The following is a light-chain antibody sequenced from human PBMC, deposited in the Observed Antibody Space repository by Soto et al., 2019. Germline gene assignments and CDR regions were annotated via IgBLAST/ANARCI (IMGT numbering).Light chain of an antibody. Sequence: QSVLTQPRSVSGSPGQSVTISCTGTSSDVGGYDFVSWYQQHPGKAPKLMIHDVTKRPSGVPDRFSGSKSGNSASLTISGLQAEDEADYYCCSYAGSYNLGVFGGGTKLNV. J-gene: IGLJ3*02. V-gene: IGLV2-11*01. CDR2: DVT. CDR1: SSDVGGYDF. CDR3: CSYAGSYNLGV.